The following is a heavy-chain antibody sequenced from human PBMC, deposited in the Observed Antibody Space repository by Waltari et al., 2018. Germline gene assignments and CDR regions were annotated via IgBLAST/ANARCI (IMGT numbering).Heavy chain of an antibody. J-gene: IGHJ4*02. Sequence: EVQLLESGGGLVQPGESLRLSCTASGFTFKSYSMSWVRQAPGKGLEWVSSISSNGAGTYYANSVKGRFTISRDNSKNTLYLQINSLRAEDTAIYYCVKDRPDWPIDYWGQGTLVTVSS. CDR1: GFTFKSYS. CDR2: ISSNGAGT. CDR3: VKDRPDWPIDY. V-gene: IGHV3-23*01. D-gene: IGHD3-9*01.